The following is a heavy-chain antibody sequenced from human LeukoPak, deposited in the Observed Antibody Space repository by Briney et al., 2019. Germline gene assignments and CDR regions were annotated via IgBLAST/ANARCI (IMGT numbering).Heavy chain of an antibody. D-gene: IGHD3-3*01. CDR1: GGSISSSSYY. Sequence: PSETLSLTCTVSGGSISSSSYYWGWIRQPPGKRLEWIGSVYYSGSTYYNPSLKSRVTISVDTSKNQFSLKLSSVTAADTAVYYCARLSKAGHRWRRVYYYYMDVWGKGTTVTVSS. CDR3: ARLSKAGHRWRRVYYYYMDV. V-gene: IGHV4-39*01. J-gene: IGHJ6*03. CDR2: VYYSGST.